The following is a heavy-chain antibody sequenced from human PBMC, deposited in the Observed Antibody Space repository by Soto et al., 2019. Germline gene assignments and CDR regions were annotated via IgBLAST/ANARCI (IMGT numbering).Heavy chain of an antibody. V-gene: IGHV6-1*01. CDR1: GDSVSTISAT. D-gene: IGHD2-8*01. Sequence: QVQLQQSGPGLGKTSQTLSLTCAISGDSVSTISATWDWIRQSPSRGLEWLGRTYYRSKWDYDYAASVKGRININPDTSNNQVSLHLDSVTPDDTAVYYCARLIGNSWLDSWGQGTLVTVSS. J-gene: IGHJ5*01. CDR3: ARLIGNSWLDS. CDR2: TYYRSKWDY.